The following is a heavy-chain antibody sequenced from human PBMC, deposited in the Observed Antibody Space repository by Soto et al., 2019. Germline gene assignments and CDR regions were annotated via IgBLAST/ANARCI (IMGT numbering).Heavy chain of an antibody. J-gene: IGHJ2*01. CDR3: AKAGQGAWYFDL. D-gene: IGHD3-16*01. V-gene: IGHV3-74*01. CDR2: IKTDGSII. Sequence: EVQLVESGGGLVQPGGSLRLSCAASGFSFSSYWMHWVSQAPGKGLVWVSRIKTDGSIITYADSVKGRFTISRDNAKNTLYLQMNTLTAEETAVYFCAKAGQGAWYFDLWGRGTLVTVSS. CDR1: GFSFSSYW.